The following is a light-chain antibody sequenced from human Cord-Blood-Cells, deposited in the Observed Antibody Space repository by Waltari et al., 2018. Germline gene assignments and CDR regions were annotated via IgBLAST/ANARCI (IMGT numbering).Light chain of an antibody. CDR3: QQYYSTPT. V-gene: IGKV4-1*01. CDR2: WAS. Sequence: DIVMTQPPDSLAVSLGARATINCKSSQSVLYSSNNKNYLAWYQQKPGQPPKLLIYWASTRESGVPDRFSGSGSGTDFTLTISSLQAEDVAVYYCQQYYSTPTFGQGTKVEIK. CDR1: QSVLYSSNNKNY. J-gene: IGKJ1*01.